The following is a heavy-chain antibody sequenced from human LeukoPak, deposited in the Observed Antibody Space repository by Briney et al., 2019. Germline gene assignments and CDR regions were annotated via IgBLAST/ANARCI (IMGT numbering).Heavy chain of an antibody. J-gene: IGHJ3*02. V-gene: IGHV3-30*02. CDR3: ARVRVTMVRGKDAFDI. CDR2: IRYDGSNK. Sequence: GGSLRLSCAASGFTFSSYGMHWVRQAPGKGLEWVAFIRYDGSNKYYADSVKGRFTISRDNSKNTLYLQMNSLRAEDTAVYYCARVRVTMVRGKDAFDIWGQGTMVTVSS. CDR1: GFTFSSYG. D-gene: IGHD3-10*01.